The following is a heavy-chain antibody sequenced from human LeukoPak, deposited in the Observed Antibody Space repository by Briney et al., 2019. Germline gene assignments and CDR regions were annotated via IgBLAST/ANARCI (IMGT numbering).Heavy chain of an antibody. CDR2: IWSDGTNR. Sequence: PGRSLTLSCATSGFTFSHYGMHWVRQAPGKGLEWVAVIWSDGTNRYYGDLVKGRFTISRDNTQRTVYLQMNSLRAEDTAVYYCAKDAQRGFDYSNSLDNWGQGTLVTVSS. D-gene: IGHD4-11*01. V-gene: IGHV3-33*06. CDR1: GFTFSHYG. CDR3: AKDAQRGFDYSNSLDN. J-gene: IGHJ4*02.